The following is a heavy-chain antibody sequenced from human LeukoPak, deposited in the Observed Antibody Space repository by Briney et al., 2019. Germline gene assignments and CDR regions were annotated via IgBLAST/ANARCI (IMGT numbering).Heavy chain of an antibody. D-gene: IGHD3-9*01. CDR3: ARALRYFDWLLLGNPYYFVY. CDR1: GFTFSSYW. Sequence: GGSLRLSCAASGFTFSSYWMSWVRQAPGKGLEWVANIKQDGSEKYYVDSVKGRFTISRDNAKNSLYLQMNSLRAEDTAVYYCARALRYFDWLLLGNPYYFVYWGQGTLVTVSS. CDR2: IKQDGSEK. V-gene: IGHV3-7*04. J-gene: IGHJ4*02.